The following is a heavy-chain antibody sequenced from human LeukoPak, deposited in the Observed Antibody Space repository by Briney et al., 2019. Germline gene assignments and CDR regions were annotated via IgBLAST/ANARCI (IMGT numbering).Heavy chain of an antibody. Sequence: SETLSLTCTVAGDSISGGYYWDWIRQPAGKGLEWIGRIYFTGTTNYNPSLKSRVTMTVEPSKSQFSLKLTSVTAADTAVYYCARDRGWGASNAWGQGTRVTVSP. V-gene: IGHV4-4*07. CDR1: GDSISGGYY. CDR2: IYFTGTT. J-gene: IGHJ3*01. D-gene: IGHD3-10*01. CDR3: ARDRGWGASNA.